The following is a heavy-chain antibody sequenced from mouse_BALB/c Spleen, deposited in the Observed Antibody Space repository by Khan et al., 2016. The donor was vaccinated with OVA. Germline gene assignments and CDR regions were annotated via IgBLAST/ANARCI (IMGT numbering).Heavy chain of an antibody. CDR3: ASCGYWYFDV. CDR1: GYTFTNYG. V-gene: IGHV9-3-1*01. D-gene: IGHD1-1*02. J-gene: IGHJ1*01. CDR2: INTYTGEP. Sequence: QIQLVQSGPELKKPGETVKISCKASGYTFTNYGMNWVKQAPGKGLKWMGWINTYTGEPTYADDFKGRFAFSLETSASTAYLQINNLIYEDTATXVCASCGYWYFDVWGAGTTVTVSS.